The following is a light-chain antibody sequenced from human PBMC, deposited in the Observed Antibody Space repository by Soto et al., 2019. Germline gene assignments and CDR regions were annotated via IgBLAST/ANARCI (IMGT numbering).Light chain of an antibody. CDR3: FQDYNYPRT. V-gene: IGKV1-6*01. CDR2: AAS. J-gene: IGKJ1*01. Sequence: AIQMTQSPSSLSASVGDRVTITCRASQGIRNELGWYQQKPGKAPKLLIYAASSLQSGVPSRFSGSGSGTDFTLTISILQPEDFAAYYCFQDYNYPRTFGQGTKVEIK. CDR1: QGIRNE.